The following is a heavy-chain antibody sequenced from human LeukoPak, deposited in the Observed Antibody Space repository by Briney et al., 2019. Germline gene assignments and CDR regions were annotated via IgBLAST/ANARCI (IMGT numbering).Heavy chain of an antibody. V-gene: IGHV1-2*02. J-gene: IGHJ4*02. CDR1: GYTFTGYY. CDR2: INPNSGGT. D-gene: IGHD1-1*01. Sequence: ASVAVSCKASGYTFTGYYMHWVRQAPGQGLEWMGWINPNSGGTNYAQKFQGRVTMTRDTSISTAYMELSRLTSDDTAVYYCARDQIASPNWELDYWGQGTLVTVSS. CDR3: ARDQIASPNWELDY.